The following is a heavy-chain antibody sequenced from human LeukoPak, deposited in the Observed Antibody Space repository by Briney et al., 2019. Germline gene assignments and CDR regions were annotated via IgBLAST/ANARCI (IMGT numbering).Heavy chain of an antibody. D-gene: IGHD3-22*01. CDR2: INHSGST. V-gene: IGHV4-34*01. CDR3: ARGLYYDSSGFYYFDY. Sequence: SETLSLTCAVYGGSFSGYYWSWTRQPPGEGLEWIGEINHSGSTNYNPSLKSRVTISVDTSKNQFSLKLSSVTAADTAVYYCARGLYYDSSGFYYFDYWGQGTLVTVSS. CDR1: GGSFSGYY. J-gene: IGHJ4*02.